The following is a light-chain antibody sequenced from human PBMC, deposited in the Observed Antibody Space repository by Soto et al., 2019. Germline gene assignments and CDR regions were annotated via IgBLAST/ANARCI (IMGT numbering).Light chain of an antibody. CDR1: QGSRND. CDR3: LQDYSFPLT. Sequence: ALQMTQSRSSLSASXXDRVXITCRASQGSRNDVGWDQQKPGKAPKXXIYAVSSLQRGVPSRFSGSGSGTDFILTSSSLQPEDFATYYCLQDYSFPLTFGGGTKVEIK. V-gene: IGKV1-6*01. CDR2: AVS. J-gene: IGKJ4*01.